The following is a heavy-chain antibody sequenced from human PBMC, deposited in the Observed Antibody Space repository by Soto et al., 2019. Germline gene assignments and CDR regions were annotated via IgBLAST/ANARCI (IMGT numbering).Heavy chain of an antibody. D-gene: IGHD3-10*01. Sequence: SETLSLTCSVSGGINSHYWSWIRQAPGKGLEWIGSIYDSGSTYYNPALKSRVTISVDTSMNQFSLKLSSVTAADTAVYYCAGELLGYYYGMDVWGQGTTVTVSS. CDR3: AGELLGYYYGMDV. CDR2: IYDSGST. J-gene: IGHJ6*02. CDR1: GGINSHY. V-gene: IGHV4-59*05.